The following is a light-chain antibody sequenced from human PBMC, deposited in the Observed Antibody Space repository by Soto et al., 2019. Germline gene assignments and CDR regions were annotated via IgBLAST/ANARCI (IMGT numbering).Light chain of an antibody. J-gene: IGKJ1*01. CDR2: AAS. Sequence: DIQVAQSPSSLSASVGDRVTITCRASQRIDNFLAWYQQKPGKVPKLLIYAASTLESGVPSRFSASGSGIDFTLTISSLQPEDVATYYCQKYNSCSRTFGQGTKLEI. CDR3: QKYNSCSRT. CDR1: QRIDNF. V-gene: IGKV1-27*01.